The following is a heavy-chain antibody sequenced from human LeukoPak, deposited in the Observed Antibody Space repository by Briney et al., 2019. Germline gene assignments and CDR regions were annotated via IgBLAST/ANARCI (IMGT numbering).Heavy chain of an antibody. V-gene: IGHV1-46*01. D-gene: IGHD6-19*01. Sequence: ASVKVSCKASGYTFTSYYMHWVRQAPGQGLEWMGIINPSGGSTSYAQKFQGRVTMTRDTSTSTVYMELSSLRSEDTAVYYCARGQTAGIAVAVFDYWGQGTLVTVSS. J-gene: IGHJ4*02. CDR2: INPSGGST. CDR1: GYTFTSYY. CDR3: ARGQTAGIAVAVFDY.